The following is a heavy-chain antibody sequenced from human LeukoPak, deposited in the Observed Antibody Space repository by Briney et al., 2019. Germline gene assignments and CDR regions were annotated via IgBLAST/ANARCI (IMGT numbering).Heavy chain of an antibody. D-gene: IGHD6-13*01. CDR3: ARVRIGQQLDKYYYYAMDV. V-gene: IGHV1-2*02. J-gene: IGHJ6*02. CDR1: GYTFIDYY. Sequence: GASVKVSFKASGYTFIDYYMHWVRQAPGQGLEWMGWINPNSGGTNFAQKFQGRVTMTTDTSISTAYMEVSRLRSDDTAVYYCARVRIGQQLDKYYYYAMDVWGQGTTVTVSS. CDR2: INPNSGGT.